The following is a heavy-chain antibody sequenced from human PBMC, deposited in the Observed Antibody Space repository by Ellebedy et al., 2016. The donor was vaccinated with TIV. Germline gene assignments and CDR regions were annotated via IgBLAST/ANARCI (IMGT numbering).Heavy chain of an antibody. CDR3: ARELRYFDWPEGRHFDY. D-gene: IGHD3-9*01. J-gene: IGHJ4*02. CDR1: ASSSSAYY. CDR2: INHSECT. Sequence: SETLSLTXAVYASSSSAYYLPLIRYTPGTGLKWVGEINHSECTNYNPSLKSRVTISVDTSKNQFSLKLSSVTAADTAVYYCARELRYFDWPEGRHFDYWGQGTLVTVSS. V-gene: IGHV4-34*01.